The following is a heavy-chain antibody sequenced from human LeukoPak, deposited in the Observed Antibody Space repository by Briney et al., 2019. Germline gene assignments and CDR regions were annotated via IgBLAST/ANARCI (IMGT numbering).Heavy chain of an antibody. J-gene: IGHJ4*02. CDR1: GFTFDDYT. Sequence: GGSLRLSCAASGFTFDDYTMHWVRQAPGKGLEWVSLISWDGDSTYYADSVKGRFTISRDNSKNSLYLQMNSLRTEDTALYYCAIGTNYYFDYWGQGTLVTVSS. CDR3: AIGTNYYFDY. CDR2: ISWDGDST. V-gene: IGHV3-43*01. D-gene: IGHD1-26*01.